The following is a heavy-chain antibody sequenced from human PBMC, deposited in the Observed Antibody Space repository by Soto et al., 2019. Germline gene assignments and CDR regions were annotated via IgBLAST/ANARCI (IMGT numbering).Heavy chain of an antibody. CDR3: AKDMSDYGGNPVDY. J-gene: IGHJ4*02. D-gene: IGHD4-17*01. V-gene: IGHV3-9*01. CDR2: ISWNSGSI. CDR1: GFTFDDYA. Sequence: EVQLVESGGGLVQPGRSLRLSCAASGFTFDDYAMHWVRQAPGKGLEWVSGISWNSGSIGYADSVKGRFTISRDNAKNYLYLQMNSLRAEDTALYYCAKDMSDYGGNPVDYWGQGTLVTVSS.